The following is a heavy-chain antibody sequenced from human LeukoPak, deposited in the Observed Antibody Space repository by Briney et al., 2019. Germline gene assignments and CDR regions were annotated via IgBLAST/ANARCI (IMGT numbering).Heavy chain of an antibody. CDR2: V. D-gene: IGHD4-11*01. J-gene: IGHJ6*02. Sequence: VNYAQKFQGRVTITADESTSTAYMEVSSLRSEDTAVYYCAGEGDYSTDDYYYGMDVWGQGTTVTVSS. CDR3: AGEGDYSTDDYYYGMDV. V-gene: IGHV1-69*01.